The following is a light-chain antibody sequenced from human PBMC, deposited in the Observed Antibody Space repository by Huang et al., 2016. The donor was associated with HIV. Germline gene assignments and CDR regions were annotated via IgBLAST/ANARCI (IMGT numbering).Light chain of an antibody. Sequence: DIQMTQSPSSLSASVGDRVTITYRASQSINSYLNWYQQIPGKAPKLWIYTASTLRTGVPPRFSGRGSGTDFSLTITSLQPEDFATYYCQQSHSTPFTFGPGTKV. CDR3: QQSHSTPFT. J-gene: IGKJ3*01. V-gene: IGKV1-39*01. CDR1: QSINSY. CDR2: TAS.